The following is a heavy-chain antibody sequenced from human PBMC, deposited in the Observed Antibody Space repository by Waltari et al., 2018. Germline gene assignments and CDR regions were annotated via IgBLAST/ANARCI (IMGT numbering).Heavy chain of an antibody. D-gene: IGHD2-2*01. Sequence: QVQLQQWGAGLLKPSETLSLTCAVYGGSFSGYYWSWIRQPPGKGLEWIGEINHSGSTNYNPSLNGRVTIAVDTSKNQFSLNLNSLTAADTAVYYCATSGIIPAAMFDYWGQGNLVTVSS. V-gene: IGHV4-34*01. CDR2: INHSGST. CDR1: GGSFSGYY. J-gene: IGHJ4*02. CDR3: ATSGIIPAAMFDY.